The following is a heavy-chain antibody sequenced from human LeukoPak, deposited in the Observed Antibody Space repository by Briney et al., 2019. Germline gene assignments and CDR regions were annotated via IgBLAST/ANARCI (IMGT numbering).Heavy chain of an antibody. V-gene: IGHV3-74*03. CDR2: INSDGSST. J-gene: IGHJ4*02. CDR1: GFTFRSYW. D-gene: IGHD3-10*01. Sequence: GGSLRLSCVASGFTFRSYWMHWVRHAPGKGLVWVSRINSDGSSTKCADSVKGRFTISRDNAKNTLYLQMNSLRAEDTAVYYCAALDLGHDYWGEGTLVTVSS. CDR3: AALDLGHDY.